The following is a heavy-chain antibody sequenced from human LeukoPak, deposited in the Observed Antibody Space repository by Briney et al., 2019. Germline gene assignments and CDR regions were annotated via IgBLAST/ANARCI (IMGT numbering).Heavy chain of an antibody. J-gene: IGHJ6*02. CDR1: GFTFDDYA. D-gene: IGHD4-23*01. CDR3: AKDMGGNTPSYYYGMDV. V-gene: IGHV3-9*01. CDR2: ISWNGGSL. Sequence: GRSLRLSCAASGFTFDDYAMHWVRQAPGKGLEWVSGISWNGGSLDYADSVKGRFTISRDNAKNSLYLQMNSLRAEDTALYYCAKDMGGNTPSYYYGMDVWGQGTTVTVSS.